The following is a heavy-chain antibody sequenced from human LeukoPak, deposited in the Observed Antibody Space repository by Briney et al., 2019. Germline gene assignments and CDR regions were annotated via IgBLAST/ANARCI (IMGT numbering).Heavy chain of an antibody. CDR3: ARIYYYYYYMDV. Sequence: SSETLSLTCTVSSGSISSSSYYWGWIRQPPGKGLEWIGSIYYSGSTYYNPSLKSRVTISVDTSKNQFSLKLDSVTAADTAVYFCARIYYYYYYMDVWGQGTMVTVSS. CDR2: IYYSGST. CDR1: SGSISSSSYY. V-gene: IGHV4-39*07. J-gene: IGHJ6*03.